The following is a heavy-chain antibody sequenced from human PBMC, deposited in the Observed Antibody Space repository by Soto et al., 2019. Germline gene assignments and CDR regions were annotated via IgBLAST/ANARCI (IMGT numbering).Heavy chain of an antibody. V-gene: IGHV4-61*02. J-gene: IGHJ4*02. CDR1: GGSISSGGYY. CDR2: IYTSGST. CDR3: ARDSSWYGEVDFDY. D-gene: IGHD6-13*01. Sequence: PSETLSLTCAVSGGSISSGGYYWSWIRQPAGKGLEWIGRIYTSGSTNYNPSLKSRVTMSVDTSKNQFSLKLSSVTAADTAVYYCARDSSWYGEVDFDYWGQGTLVTVSS.